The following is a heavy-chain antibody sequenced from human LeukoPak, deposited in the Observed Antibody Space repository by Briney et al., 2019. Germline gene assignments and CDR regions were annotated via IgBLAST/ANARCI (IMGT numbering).Heavy chain of an antibody. CDR1: GGSISSSSYY. Sequence: SETLSLTCTVSGGSISSSSYYWGWIRQPPGKGLEWIGSFYYSESTYYNPSLKSRVTISVDTSKTQFSLKLSSVTAADTAVYYCARLRVRGYGYGPWEGPTWLDYWGQGTLVTVSS. V-gene: IGHV4-39*07. J-gene: IGHJ4*02. CDR2: FYYSEST. CDR3: ARLRVRGYGYGPWEGPTWLDY. D-gene: IGHD5-18*01.